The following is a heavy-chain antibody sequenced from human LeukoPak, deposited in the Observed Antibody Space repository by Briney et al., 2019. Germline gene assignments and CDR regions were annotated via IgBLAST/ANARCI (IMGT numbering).Heavy chain of an antibody. V-gene: IGHV4-38-2*02. D-gene: IGHD3-3*01. J-gene: IGHJ4*02. CDR2: IYHSGST. CDR3: ARSTAVTSIFGVVRGFDY. CDR1: GYSISSGYY. Sequence: PSETLSLTCTVSGYSISSGYYWGWIRQPPGKGLEWIGSIYHSGSTYYNPSPKSRVTISVDTSKNQFSLKLSSVTAADTAVYYCARSTAVTSIFGVVRGFDYWGQGTLVTVSS.